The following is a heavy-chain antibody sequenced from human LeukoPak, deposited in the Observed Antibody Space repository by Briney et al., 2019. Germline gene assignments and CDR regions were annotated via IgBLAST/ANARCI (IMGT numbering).Heavy chain of an antibody. CDR3: ARRDDSSGYHKIFDY. Sequence: SETLSLTCAVYGGSFSGYYWSWIRQPPGKGLEWSGNIYYGENTYYNPSLKSRVTISIDTSKNQFYLKLSSLTAADTAVYYCARRDDSSGYHKIFDYWGPGTLVTVSS. J-gene: IGHJ4*02. V-gene: IGHV4-34*01. CDR2: IYYGENT. CDR1: GGSFSGYY. D-gene: IGHD3-22*01.